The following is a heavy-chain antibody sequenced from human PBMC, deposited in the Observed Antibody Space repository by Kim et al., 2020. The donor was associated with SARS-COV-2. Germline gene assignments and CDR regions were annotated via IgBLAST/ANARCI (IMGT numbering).Heavy chain of an antibody. CDR1: GYTFTSYD. Sequence: ASVKVSCKASGYTFTSYDINWVRQATGQGLEWMGWMNPNSGNTGYAQKFQGRVTMTRNTSISTAYMELSSLRSEDTAVYYCARVLYYYDSSGYEPFNDYWGQGTLVTVSS. CDR2: MNPNSGNT. CDR3: ARVLYYYDSSGYEPFNDY. J-gene: IGHJ4*02. V-gene: IGHV1-8*01. D-gene: IGHD3-22*01.